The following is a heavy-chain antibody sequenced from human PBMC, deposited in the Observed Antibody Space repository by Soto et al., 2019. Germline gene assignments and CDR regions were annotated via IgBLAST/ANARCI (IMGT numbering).Heavy chain of an antibody. Sequence: SETLSLTCAVYGGSFSGYYWSWIRQPPGKGLEWIGEINHSGSTNYNPSLKSRVTISVDTSKNQFSLHLNSLTPEDTAVYYCPRGFPNYESSDSYFDYWGQGALATVSS. J-gene: IGHJ4*02. CDR3: PRGFPNYESSDSYFDY. CDR1: GGSFSGYY. CDR2: INHSGST. D-gene: IGHD3-22*01. V-gene: IGHV4-34*01.